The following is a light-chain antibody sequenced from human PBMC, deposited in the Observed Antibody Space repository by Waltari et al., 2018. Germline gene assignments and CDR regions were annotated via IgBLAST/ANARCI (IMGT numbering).Light chain of an antibody. CDR2: YNK. Sequence: QSVLNQAPSASGTPGQRVIIPCSGSSSNIGNNPVNWYQQVPGTAPTLLIFYNKERPTGVPDRLSGSKSGTSASLAISGLQSEDEADYYCASWDDGLNGWVFGGGTRLTVL. CDR3: ASWDDGLNGWV. J-gene: IGLJ3*02. V-gene: IGLV1-44*01. CDR1: SSNIGNNP.